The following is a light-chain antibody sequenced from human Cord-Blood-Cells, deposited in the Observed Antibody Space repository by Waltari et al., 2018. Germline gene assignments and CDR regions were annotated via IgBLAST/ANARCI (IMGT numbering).Light chain of an antibody. V-gene: IGKV1-39*01. Sequence: DIHMTQSPSSLSASVGDRVTINCRASQSISSYLNWYQQKPGKAPKLLIYAASSLQSGVPSRFSGSGSGTDFTLTISSLQPEDFATYYCQQSYSTPWTFGQGTKVEIK. J-gene: IGKJ1*01. CDR2: AAS. CDR3: QQSYSTPWT. CDR1: QSISSY.